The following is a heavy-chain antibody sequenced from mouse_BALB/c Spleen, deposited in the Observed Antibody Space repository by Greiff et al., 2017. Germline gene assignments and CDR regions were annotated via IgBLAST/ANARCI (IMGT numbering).Heavy chain of an antibody. V-gene: IGHV2-9*02. J-gene: IGHJ4*01. CDR1: GFSLTSYG. Sequence: QVQLQQSGPGLVAPSQSLSITCTVSGFSLTSYGVHWVRQPPGKGLEWLGVIWAGGSTNYNSALMSRLSISKDNSKSQVFLKMNSLQTDDTAMYYCASRLLYYGKDAMDYWGQGTSVTVSS. CDR3: ASRLLYYGKDAMDY. CDR2: IWAGGST. D-gene: IGHD2-1*01.